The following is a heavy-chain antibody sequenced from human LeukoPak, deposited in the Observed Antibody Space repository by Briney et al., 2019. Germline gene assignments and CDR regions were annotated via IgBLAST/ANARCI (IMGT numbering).Heavy chain of an antibody. CDR2: IYTSGST. D-gene: IGHD2-2*03. CDR1: GGSISSYY. J-gene: IGHJ6*03. CDR3: ARDRMMDRYYYYMDV. V-gene: IGHV4-4*07. Sequence: SETLSLTCTVFGGSISSYYWSWIRQPAGKGLEWIGRIYTSGSTNYNPSLKSRVTMSVDTSKNQFSLKLSSVTAADTAVYYCARDRMMDRYYYYMDVWGKGTTVTVSS.